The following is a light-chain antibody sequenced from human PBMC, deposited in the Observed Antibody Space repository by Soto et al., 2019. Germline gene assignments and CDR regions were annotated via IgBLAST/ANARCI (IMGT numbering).Light chain of an antibody. CDR1: SSDVGAYNY. CDR3: SSHAGSNNVG. Sequence: QSALTQPPSASGSPGQSVTISCTGTSSDVGAYNYVSWYQQHPGKAPKLMIYEVSKRPSGVTDRFSGSKSGNTASLTVSGLQAEDEADYHCSSHAGSNNVGFGGGTKLTVL. CDR2: EVS. J-gene: IGLJ2*01. V-gene: IGLV2-8*01.